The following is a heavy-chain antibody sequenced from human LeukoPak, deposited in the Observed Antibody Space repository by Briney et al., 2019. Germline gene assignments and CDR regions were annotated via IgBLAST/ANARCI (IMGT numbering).Heavy chain of an antibody. CDR3: AIMHGYYDGSGYWVQ. J-gene: IGHJ4*02. CDR1: GFTFGSYA. Sequence: PGGSLRLSCAASGFTFGSYAMSWVRQAPGKGLEWVSFISPNADRTSKADSVEGRFPISRDNPRNTLYLQMNSLRDDDTAVYYCAIMHGYYDGSGYWVQWGQGTLVTVSS. D-gene: IGHD3-22*01. V-gene: IGHV3-23*01. CDR2: ISPNADRT.